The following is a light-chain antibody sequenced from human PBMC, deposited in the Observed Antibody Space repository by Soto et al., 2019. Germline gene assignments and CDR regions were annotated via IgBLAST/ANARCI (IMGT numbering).Light chain of an antibody. CDR1: QSISSW. CDR3: QLYSSYSPWT. CDR2: KAS. V-gene: IGKV1-5*03. J-gene: IGKJ1*01. Sequence: IRMTQSPSSLSASTGDRVTITCRASQSISSWLAWYQQKPGKAPKLLIYKASTLESGVPSRFSGSESGTEFTLTISSLQPDDFGTYYCQLYSSYSPWTFGQGTKVDIK.